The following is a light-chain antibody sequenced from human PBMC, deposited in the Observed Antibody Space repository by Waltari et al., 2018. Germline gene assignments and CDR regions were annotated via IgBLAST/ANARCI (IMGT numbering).Light chain of an antibody. Sequence: NFMLTQSHSVSESPGKTVTISCTRNSGAIVGDYVQWYQQRPGSAPTTVIYEDDQRPSGVPDRFSGSIDTSNSASLTIARRRTEDEADYYCQSYDNNIVLFGGGTNLTVL. CDR2: EDD. CDR3: QSYDNNIVL. CDR1: SGAIVGDY. V-gene: IGLV6-57*03. J-gene: IGLJ2*01.